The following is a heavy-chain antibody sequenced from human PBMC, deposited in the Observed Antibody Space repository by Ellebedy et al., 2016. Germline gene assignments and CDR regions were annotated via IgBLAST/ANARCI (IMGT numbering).Heavy chain of an antibody. J-gene: IGHJ6*02. CDR1: GYTFSNYG. D-gene: IGHD1-26*01. CDR2: IVVGSGNT. V-gene: IGHV1-58*02. Sequence: SVKVSXXASGYTFSNYGITWVRQARGQRLEWIGWIVVGSGNTNYAQKFQERVTITRDMSTSTAYMELSSLRSEDTAVYYCAAATNSGSLLSYYYYGMDVWGQGTTVTVSS. CDR3: AAATNSGSLLSYYYYGMDV.